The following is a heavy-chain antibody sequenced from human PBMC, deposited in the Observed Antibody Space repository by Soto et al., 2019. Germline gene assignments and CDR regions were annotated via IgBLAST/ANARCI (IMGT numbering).Heavy chain of an antibody. CDR1: GGSISSFD. J-gene: IGHJ1*01. D-gene: IGHD1-26*01. V-gene: IGHV4-59*01. CDR3: ARDRGGTFHL. Sequence: PSETLCLSCSVAGGSISSFDWSWIRQSPGKGLEWIGSIYDTGRTNYNPSLESRVTISVDRSKNQFSLKLTSVTAADRAVYYCARDRGGTFHLWAQGTLVTVS. CDR2: IYDTGRT.